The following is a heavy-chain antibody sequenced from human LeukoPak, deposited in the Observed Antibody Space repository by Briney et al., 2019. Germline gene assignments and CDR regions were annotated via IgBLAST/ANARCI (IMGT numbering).Heavy chain of an antibody. Sequence: GGSLRLSCAASGFTVSSNYMSWVRQAPGKGLEWVSSISSSSSYIYYADSVKGRFTISRDNAKNSLYLQMNSLRAEDTAVYYCARDKENYYDSSGYYAEHWGQGTLVTVSS. CDR3: ARDKENYYDSSGYYAEH. V-gene: IGHV3-21*01. J-gene: IGHJ1*01. CDR1: GFTVSSNY. D-gene: IGHD3-22*01. CDR2: ISSSSSYI.